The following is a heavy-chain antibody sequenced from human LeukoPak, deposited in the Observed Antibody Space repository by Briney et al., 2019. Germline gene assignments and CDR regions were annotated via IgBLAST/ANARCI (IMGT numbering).Heavy chain of an antibody. D-gene: IGHD2-8*02. CDR3: AKDGSWSCTD. J-gene: IGHJ4*02. Sequence: GGSLRLSCAASGFTFSSYAMHWVRQGPGKGLEWVAYIAHHGSNKYYADSVKGRFTISRDNSKRALYLQMNNLRADDTAVYYCAKDGSWSCTDWGQGALVTVSS. CDR1: GFTFSSYA. V-gene: IGHV3-30*02. CDR2: IAHHGSNK.